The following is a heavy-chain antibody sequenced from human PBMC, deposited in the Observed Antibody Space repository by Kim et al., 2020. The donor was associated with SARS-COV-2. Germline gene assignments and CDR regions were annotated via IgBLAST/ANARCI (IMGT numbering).Heavy chain of an antibody. J-gene: IGHJ4*02. V-gene: IGHV3-33*01. Sequence: GGSLRLSCAASGFTFSSYGMHWVRQAPGKGLEWVAVIWYDGSNKYYADSVKGRFTISRDNSKNTLYLQMNSLRAEDTAVYYCARGAYSSSWLAGDYWGQGTLVTVSS. CDR3: ARGAYSSSWLAGDY. CDR1: GFTFSSYG. CDR2: IWYDGSNK. D-gene: IGHD6-13*01.